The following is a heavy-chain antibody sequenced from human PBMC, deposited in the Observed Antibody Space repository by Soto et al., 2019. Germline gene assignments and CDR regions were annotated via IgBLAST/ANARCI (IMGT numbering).Heavy chain of an antibody. CDR1: GFIFQNFV. CDR2: IGGTGQYT. Sequence: EVQLLETGGGLVQPGGSLRLSCKASGFIFQNFVINWVRKAPGKGLEWVSIIGGTGQYTFYADSVRGRVTFSRDDSETTVYLEMNSLRAEDTAIYFCSKAGTSHIYWLDVWGPGTTVIVSS. CDR3: SKAGTSHIYWLDV. D-gene: IGHD2-2*01. V-gene: IGHV3-23*01. J-gene: IGHJ6*02.